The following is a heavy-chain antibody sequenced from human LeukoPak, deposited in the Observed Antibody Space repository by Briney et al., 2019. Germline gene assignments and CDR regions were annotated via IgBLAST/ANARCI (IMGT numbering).Heavy chain of an antibody. CDR1: GYSISSGYY. V-gene: IGHV4-38-2*02. J-gene: IGHJ3*02. Sequence: SETLSLTCTVSGYSISSGYYWGWIRQPPGKGLEWIGSIHHSGSTYYNPSLRSRVTKSLDTSKNQFSLKLSSVTAADTAVYYCARDPYSGLDAFDIWGQGTTVTVSS. CDR2: IHHSGST. CDR3: ARDPYSGLDAFDI. D-gene: IGHD4-23*01.